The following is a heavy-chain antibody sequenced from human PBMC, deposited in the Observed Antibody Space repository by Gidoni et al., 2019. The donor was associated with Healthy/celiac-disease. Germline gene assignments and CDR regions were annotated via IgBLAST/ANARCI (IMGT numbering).Heavy chain of an antibody. Sequence: QLQLQESGPGLVKPSETLSLTCTVSGGSISSSSYYWGWIRQPPGKGLEWIGSIYYSGRTYYNPSLKSRVTISVDTSKNQFSLKLSSVTAADTAVYYCARHWLTTYYFDYWGQGTLVTVSS. D-gene: IGHD6-19*01. V-gene: IGHV4-39*01. CDR2: IYYSGRT. CDR1: GGSISSSSYY. CDR3: ARHWLTTYYFDY. J-gene: IGHJ4*02.